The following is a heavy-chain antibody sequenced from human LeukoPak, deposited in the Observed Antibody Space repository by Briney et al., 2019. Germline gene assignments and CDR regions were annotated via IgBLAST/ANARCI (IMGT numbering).Heavy chain of an antibody. V-gene: IGHV4-59*08. J-gene: IGHJ5*02. CDR1: GVSISGYY. Sequence: SETLSLTCTVSGVSISGYYWSWIRQPPGKGLEWIGYIYYSGSTNYNPSLKSRVTISVDTSKNQFSLKLSSVTAADTAVYYCARPQSVTGLGTGWFDPWGQGALVTVSS. CDR3: ARPQSVTGLGTGWFDP. D-gene: IGHD6-19*01. CDR2: IYYSGST.